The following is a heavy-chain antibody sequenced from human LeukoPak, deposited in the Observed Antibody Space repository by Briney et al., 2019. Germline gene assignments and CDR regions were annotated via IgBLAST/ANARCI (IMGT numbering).Heavy chain of an antibody. D-gene: IGHD2-2*01. CDR2: INSDGSST. Sequence: GGSLRLSCAASGFTFSSYWMHWVRQAPGKGLVWVSRINSDGSSTSYADSVKGRFTISRDNAKNTLYLQMNSLRAEDTAVYYCARTGEYQLRPFHYWRQGTLVTVSS. CDR3: ARTGEYQLRPFHY. J-gene: IGHJ4*02. V-gene: IGHV3-74*01. CDR1: GFTFSSYW.